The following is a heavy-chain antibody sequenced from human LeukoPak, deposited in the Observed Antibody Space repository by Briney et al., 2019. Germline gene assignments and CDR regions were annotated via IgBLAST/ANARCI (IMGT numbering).Heavy chain of an antibody. D-gene: IGHD1-26*01. J-gene: IGHJ4*02. CDR1: GFTFSSYW. CDR3: ARADLVGGRSGGSSFDY. Sequence: GGSLRLSCAASGFTFSSYWMHWVRQAPGKGLVWVSRINSDGSSANYADSVKGRFTIARDNANNTLYLQVNSLRVEDTAVYYCARADLVGGRSGGSSFDYWGQGTLVTVSS. V-gene: IGHV3-74*01. CDR2: INSDGSSA.